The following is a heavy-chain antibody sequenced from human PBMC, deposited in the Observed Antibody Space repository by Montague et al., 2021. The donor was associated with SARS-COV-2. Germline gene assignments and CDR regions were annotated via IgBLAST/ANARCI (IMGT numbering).Heavy chain of an antibody. V-gene: IGHV4-59*01. CDR3: AKGSYGSDAFDI. Sequence: SETLSLTCTVSGGSISSYYWSWIRQPPGKGLEWIGYIYYSGSTNXNPSLKSRVTISLDTSKNPFSLKLNSVTAADTAVYYCAKGSYGSDAFDIGGQGTMVTVPS. CDR2: IYYSGST. J-gene: IGHJ3*02. D-gene: IGHD5-18*01. CDR1: GGSISSYY.